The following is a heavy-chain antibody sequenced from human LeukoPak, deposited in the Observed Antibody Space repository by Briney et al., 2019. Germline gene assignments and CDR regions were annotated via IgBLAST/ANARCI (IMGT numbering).Heavy chain of an antibody. CDR3: ARHWGWERFLDL. V-gene: IGHV4-4*09. J-gene: IGHJ5*02. Sequence: SETLSLTCTVSGGSISSYYWSWIRQPPGKGLEWIGYIYTSGSTNYNPSLKSRVTISVDTSKNQFSLKLSSVTAADMAVYYCARHWGWERFLDLWGQGTLVTVSS. CDR2: IYTSGST. CDR1: GGSISSYY. D-gene: IGHD3-3*01.